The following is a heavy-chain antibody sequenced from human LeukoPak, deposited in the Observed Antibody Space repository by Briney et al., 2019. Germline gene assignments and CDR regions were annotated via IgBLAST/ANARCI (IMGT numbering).Heavy chain of an antibody. Sequence: PSETLSLTCTVSGDSISSSSHYWSWIRQPPGKGLEWIGEINHSGSTNYNPSLRSRVTISVDTSKNQFSLKFTSMTAADTAVYYCARSSKTQWLSPGDGFDIWGRGTLVTVSS. CDR2: INHSGST. D-gene: IGHD6-19*01. V-gene: IGHV4-39*07. CDR1: GDSISSSSHY. CDR3: ARSSKTQWLSPGDGFDI. J-gene: IGHJ3*02.